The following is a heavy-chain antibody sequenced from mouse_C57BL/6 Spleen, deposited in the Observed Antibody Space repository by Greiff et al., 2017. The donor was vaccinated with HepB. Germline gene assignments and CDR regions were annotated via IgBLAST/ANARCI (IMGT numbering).Heavy chain of an antibody. CDR3: ARGSYGYDVWFAY. Sequence: VKLMESGPELVKPGASVKISCKASGYAFSSSWMNWVKQRPGKGLEWIGRIYPGDGDTNYNGKFKGKATLTADKSSSTAYMQLSSLTSEDSAVYFCARGSYGYDVWFAYWGEGTLVTVSA. D-gene: IGHD2-2*01. CDR2: IYPGDGDT. J-gene: IGHJ3*01. CDR1: GYAFSSSW. V-gene: IGHV1-82*01.